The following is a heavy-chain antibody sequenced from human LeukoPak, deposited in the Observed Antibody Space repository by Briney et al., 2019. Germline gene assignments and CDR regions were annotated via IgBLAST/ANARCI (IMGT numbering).Heavy chain of an antibody. CDR2: IYYSGST. D-gene: IGHD2-2*01. J-gene: IGHJ4*02. V-gene: IGHV4-59*12. CDR3: ARARRGCSSTSCYDY. CDR1: GGSISGDY. Sequence: SETLSLTCTVSGGSISGDYWSWIRQPPGKGLEWIGYIYYSGSTKYNPPLKSRVTMSVDTSKNQFSLKLSSVTAADTAVYYCARARRGCSSTSCYDYWGQGTLVTVSS.